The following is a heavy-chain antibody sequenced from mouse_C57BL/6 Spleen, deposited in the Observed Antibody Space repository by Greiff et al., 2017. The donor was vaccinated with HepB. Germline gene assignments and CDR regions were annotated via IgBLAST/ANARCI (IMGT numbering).Heavy chain of an antibody. CDR1: GFTFSDYG. V-gene: IGHV5-15*01. CDR3: ARQAYRGAMDY. Sequence: EVKVVESGGGLVQPGGSLKLSCAASGFTFSDYGMAWVRQAPRKGPEWVAFISNLAYSIYYADTVTGRFTISRENAKNTLYLEMSSLRSEDTAMYYCARQAYRGAMDYWGQGTSVTVSS. D-gene: IGHD2-10*01. J-gene: IGHJ4*01. CDR2: ISNLAYSI.